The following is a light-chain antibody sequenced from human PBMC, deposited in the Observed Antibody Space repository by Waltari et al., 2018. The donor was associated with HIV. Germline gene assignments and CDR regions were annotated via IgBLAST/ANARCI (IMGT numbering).Light chain of an antibody. Sequence: SSELTQPLSGSVAPGQTAKITGSGDAARMAYYYWYQQKPGQAPVLVNYKDSERPSGIPDRFSGSSLGATVTLTVSGVQAADEADYYCQSAHRNSKVFGGGPKLTVL. CDR1: AARMAY. J-gene: IGLJ3*02. CDR2: KDS. V-gene: IGLV3-25*03. CDR3: QSAHRNSKV.